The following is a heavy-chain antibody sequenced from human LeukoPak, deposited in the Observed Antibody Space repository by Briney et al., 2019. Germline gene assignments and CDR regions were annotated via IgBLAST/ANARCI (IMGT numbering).Heavy chain of an antibody. Sequence: SETLSLTCTVSGGSISSSSYYWGWIRQPPGKGLEWIGSIYYSGSTYYNPSLKSRVTISVDTSKNQFSLKLSSVTVADTAVYYCARLLLWFGESGGGNFDYWGQGTLVTVSS. CDR3: ARLLLWFGESGGGNFDY. CDR2: IYYSGST. J-gene: IGHJ4*02. CDR1: GGSISSSSYY. V-gene: IGHV4-39*07. D-gene: IGHD3-10*01.